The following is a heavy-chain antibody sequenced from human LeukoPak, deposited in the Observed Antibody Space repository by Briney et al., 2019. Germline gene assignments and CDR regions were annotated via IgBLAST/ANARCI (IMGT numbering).Heavy chain of an antibody. D-gene: IGHD3-3*01. V-gene: IGHV4-59*08. CDR2: IHYHGST. CDR3: ARHNYDFWSGYFRFDH. J-gene: IGHJ4*02. CDR1: GGSMNSYY. Sequence: SETLSLTCTVSGGSMNSYYWSWIRQPPGKGLEWIGYIHYHGSTNYNPSLKSRVTISVDTSKNQFSLKLRSVTAADTAVYFCARHNYDFWSGYFRFDHWGQGTLVTVSS.